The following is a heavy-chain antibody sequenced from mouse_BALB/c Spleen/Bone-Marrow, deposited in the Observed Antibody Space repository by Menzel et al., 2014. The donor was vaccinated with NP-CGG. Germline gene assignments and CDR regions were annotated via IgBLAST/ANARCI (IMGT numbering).Heavy chain of an antibody. CDR2: ISGGGSYT. J-gene: IGHJ3*01. CDR1: GFTFNNYG. D-gene: IGHD2-4*01. V-gene: IGHV5-9-2*01. Sequence: EVKLVESGGGLVKSGGSLKLSCAASGFTFNNYGMSWVRQTPEKRLEWVATISGGGSYTFYPGSVKGRFTISRDNAKNDLYLQLSSLRSEDTALYYCARHAYYDQTEVSFVYWGQGTLVTVSA. CDR3: ARHAYYDQTEVSFVY.